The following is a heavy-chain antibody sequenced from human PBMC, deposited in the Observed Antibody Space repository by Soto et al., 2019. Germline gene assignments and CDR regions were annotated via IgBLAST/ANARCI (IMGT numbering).Heavy chain of an antibody. D-gene: IGHD6-19*01. V-gene: IGHV3-21*01. J-gene: IGHJ4*02. CDR2: ISSSSSYI. Sequence: EVQLVESGGGLVKPGGSLRLSCAASGFTFSSYSMNWVRQAPGKGLEWVSSISSSSSYIYYADSVKGRFTISRDNAKNSLYLQMNSLRAEDTAVYYCARAAEGEYSSGWIDYWGQGTLVTVSS. CDR3: ARAAEGEYSSGWIDY. CDR1: GFTFSSYS.